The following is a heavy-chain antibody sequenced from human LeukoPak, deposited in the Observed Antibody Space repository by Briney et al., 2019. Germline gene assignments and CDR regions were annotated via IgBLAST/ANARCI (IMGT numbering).Heavy chain of an antibody. CDR3: ANQYYYDSSGYYYFDY. CDR1: GGTFSSYA. Sequence: SVKVSRKASGGTFSSYAISWVRQAPGQGLEWMGRIIPILGIANYAQKFQGRVTITADKSTSTAYMELSSLRSEDTAVYYCANQYYYDSSGYYYFDYWGQGTLVTVSS. CDR2: IIPILGIA. V-gene: IGHV1-69*04. J-gene: IGHJ4*02. D-gene: IGHD3-22*01.